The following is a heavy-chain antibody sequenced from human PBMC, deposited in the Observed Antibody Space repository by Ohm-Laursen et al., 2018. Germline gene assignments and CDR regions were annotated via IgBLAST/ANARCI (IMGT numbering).Heavy chain of an antibody. V-gene: IGHV3-7*01. J-gene: IGHJ3*02. CDR1: GFTFSNYW. Sequence: SLRLSCSASGFTFSNYWMSWVRQTPGKGLEWVANIKQDGSEKYYVDSVKGRFTISRDNAKNSLYLQMNSLRAEDTAVYYCARDRGTMIVVYHAFDIWGQGTMVTVSS. CDR2: IKQDGSEK. CDR3: ARDRGTMIVVYHAFDI. D-gene: IGHD3-22*01.